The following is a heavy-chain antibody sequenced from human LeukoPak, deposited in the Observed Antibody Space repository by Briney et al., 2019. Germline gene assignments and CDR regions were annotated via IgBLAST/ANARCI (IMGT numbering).Heavy chain of an antibody. J-gene: IGHJ4*02. CDR1: GFTFSSYA. Sequence: PGGSLRLSCAASGFTFSSYAMHWVRQAPGKGLEWVAVISYDGSNKYYADSVKGRFTISRDNSKNTLYLQMNSLRAEDTAVYYCARSADSSSWYYFDYWGQGTLVTVSS. V-gene: IGHV3-30-3*01. D-gene: IGHD6-13*01. CDR2: ISYDGSNK. CDR3: ARSADSSSWYYFDY.